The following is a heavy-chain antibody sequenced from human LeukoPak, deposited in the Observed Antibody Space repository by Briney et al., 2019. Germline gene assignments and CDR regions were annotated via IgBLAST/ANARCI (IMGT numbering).Heavy chain of an antibody. Sequence: SETLSLTCTVSGGSISSYYWSWIRQPPGKGLEWIGYIYYSGSTNYNPSLKSRVTISVDTSKNQFSLKLSSVTAADTAVYYCARGGGYDPLFYYYYMDVWGKGTTVTISS. CDR1: GGSISSYY. J-gene: IGHJ6*03. V-gene: IGHV4-59*01. D-gene: IGHD5-12*01. CDR2: IYYSGST. CDR3: ARGGGYDPLFYYYYMDV.